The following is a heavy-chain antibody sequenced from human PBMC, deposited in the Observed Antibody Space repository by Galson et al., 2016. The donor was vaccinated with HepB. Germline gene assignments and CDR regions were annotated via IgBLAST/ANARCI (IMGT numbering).Heavy chain of an antibody. J-gene: IGHJ6*04. CDR2: ISRSGDST. CDR1: GFTFRNYA. D-gene: IGHD2-8*01. V-gene: IGHV3-23*01. CDR3: GQWSTAPAV. Sequence: SLRLSCAASGFTFRNYAMTWVRQAPGKGLEVVSSISRSGDSTDYADSVKGRFTISRDNSKNTLSLQMNSLTADDTAIYYCGQWSTAPAVWGKGATVTVSS.